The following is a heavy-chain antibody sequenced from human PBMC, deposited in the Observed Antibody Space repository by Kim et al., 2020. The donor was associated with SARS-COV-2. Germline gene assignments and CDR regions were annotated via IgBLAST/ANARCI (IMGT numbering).Heavy chain of an antibody. CDR1: GGIFSSFA. CDR2: IIPLFGTP. Sequence: SVKVSCKASGGIFSSFAISWVRQAPGQGLEWMGGIIPLFGTPNYAQKFQDRLTVTADESTGTAHMELRSLRPEDTAVYYCARDGILGTTSPVDAFDLWGQGTLVSVSS. J-gene: IGHJ3*01. V-gene: IGHV1-69*13. D-gene: IGHD1-1*01. CDR3: ARDGILGTTSPVDAFDL.